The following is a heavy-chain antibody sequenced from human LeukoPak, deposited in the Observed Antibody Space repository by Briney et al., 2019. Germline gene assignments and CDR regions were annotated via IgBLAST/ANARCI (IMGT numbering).Heavy chain of an antibody. CDR1: GGSFSGYY. CDR3: ARSDTAMVQFDY. CDR2: INHSGST. J-gene: IGHJ4*02. D-gene: IGHD5-18*01. V-gene: IGHV4-34*01. Sequence: SETLSLTCAVYGGSFSGYYWSWIRQPPGKGLEWIGEINHSGSTNYNPSLKSRVTISVDTSKNQFSLKLSSVTAADTAVYYCARSDTAMVQFDYWGQGTLVTVSS.